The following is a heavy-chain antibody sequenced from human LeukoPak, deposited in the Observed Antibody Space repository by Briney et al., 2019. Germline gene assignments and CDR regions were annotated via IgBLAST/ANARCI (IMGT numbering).Heavy chain of an antibody. D-gene: IGHD1-26*01. CDR3: VRDLQVWELQY. J-gene: IGHJ1*01. Sequence: GGSLRLSCAASGFIFSNNWMHWVRQTPGKGLEWVSRITPDGTGATYADSAKGRFTIFRDNAQNTVYLQMNSLRVEDTAVYYCVRDLQVWELQYWGQGTLVTVPS. V-gene: IGHV3-74*01. CDR2: ITPDGTGA. CDR1: GFIFSNNW.